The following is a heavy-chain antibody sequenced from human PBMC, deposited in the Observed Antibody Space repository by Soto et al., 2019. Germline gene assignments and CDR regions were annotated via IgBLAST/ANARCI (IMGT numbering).Heavy chain of an antibody. J-gene: IGHJ6*02. Sequence: GGSLRLSCAASGFTFSSYGMHWVRQAPGKGLEWVAVISYDGSNKYYADSVKGRFTISRDNSKNTLYLQMNSLRAEDTAVYYCAKGLGYCSGGSCHSPDYCGMDVWGQGTTVTV. V-gene: IGHV3-30*18. CDR2: ISYDGSNK. CDR3: AKGLGYCSGGSCHSPDYCGMDV. CDR1: GFTFSSYG. D-gene: IGHD2-15*01.